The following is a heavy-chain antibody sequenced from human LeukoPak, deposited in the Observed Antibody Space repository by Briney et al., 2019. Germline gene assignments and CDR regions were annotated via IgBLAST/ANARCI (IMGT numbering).Heavy chain of an antibody. D-gene: IGHD3-22*01. CDR1: GGSISSYY. V-gene: IGHV4-59*01. J-gene: IGHJ2*01. CDR3: ARDPGYYYDSSGYGRWYLDL. Sequence: SETLSLTCTVSGGSISSYYWSWIRQPPGKGLEWIGYIYYSGSTNYNPSLKSRVTISVDTSKNQFSLRLSSVTAADTAVYYCARDPGYYYDSSGYGRWYLDLWGRGTLVTVSS. CDR2: IYYSGST.